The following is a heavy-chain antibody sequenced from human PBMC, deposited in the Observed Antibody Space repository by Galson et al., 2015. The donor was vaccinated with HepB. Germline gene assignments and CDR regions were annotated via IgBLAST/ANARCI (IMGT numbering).Heavy chain of an antibody. V-gene: IGHV3-33*01. CDR2: IWVDGTNE. CDR1: GFTFSSYG. CDR3: ARDGGILRGDALDL. Sequence: SLRLSCAPSGFTFSSYGMQWVRQAPGKGLEWVAIIWVDGTNENYVDSVKGRFTISRDIPKSTLFLEMKNLRVEDTAVYYCARDGGILRGDALDLWGQGTMVTVSS. J-gene: IGHJ3*01. D-gene: IGHD3-16*01.